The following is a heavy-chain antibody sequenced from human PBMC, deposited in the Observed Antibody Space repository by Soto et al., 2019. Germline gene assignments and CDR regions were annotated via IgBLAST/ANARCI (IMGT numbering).Heavy chain of an antibody. CDR1: GGSIRTYP. V-gene: IGHV4-4*07. CDR3: ARVWYSKTGGFGP. D-gene: IGHD1-26*01. CDR2: ISTTGGT. Sequence: SETLSLTCTVSGGSIRTYPWTWLRQPAGKTLEWIGDISTTGGTNYNPSLKGRVTMSVDTSNNQFSLHLTSVTAADTAIYYGARVWYSKTGGFGPWGQGTLGAVSS. J-gene: IGHJ5*02.